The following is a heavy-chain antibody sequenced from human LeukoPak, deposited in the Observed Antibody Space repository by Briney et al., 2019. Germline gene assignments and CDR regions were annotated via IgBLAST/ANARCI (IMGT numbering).Heavy chain of an antibody. J-gene: IGHJ4*02. Sequence: SETLSLTCTVSGGSISSSSYYWGWIRQPPGKGLEWIGSIYYSGSTYYNPSLKSRVTISMDTSKNQFSLKLSSVTAADTAVYYCARVGYSYGYFDYWGQGTLVTVSS. CDR1: GGSISSSSYY. D-gene: IGHD5-18*01. V-gene: IGHV4-39*07. CDR3: ARVGYSYGYFDY. CDR2: IYYSGST.